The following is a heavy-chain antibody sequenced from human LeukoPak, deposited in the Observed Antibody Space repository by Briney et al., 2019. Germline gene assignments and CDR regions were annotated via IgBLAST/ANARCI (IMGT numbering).Heavy chain of an antibody. CDR2: INHSGST. V-gene: IGHV4-34*01. J-gene: IGHJ5*02. CDR1: GGSFSGYY. D-gene: IGHD3-22*01. CDR3: ARGYRDITMIVVVITRRFDP. Sequence: PSETLSLTCAVYGGSFSGYYWSWIRQLPGKGLEWIGEINHSGSTNYNPSLKSRVTISVDTSKNQFSLKLSSVTAADTAVYYCARGYRDITMIVVVITRRFDPWGQGTLVTVSS.